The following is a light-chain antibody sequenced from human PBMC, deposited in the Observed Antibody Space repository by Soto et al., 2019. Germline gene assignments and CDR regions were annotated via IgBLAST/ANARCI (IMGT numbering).Light chain of an antibody. CDR3: LQHNSYPYT. J-gene: IGKJ2*01. V-gene: IGKV1-17*01. CDR1: QGIRNY. CDR2: ATS. Sequence: DIQMPQSPFSLSASVGDRVTITCRASQGIRNYLGWFQQKPGEAPKRLIYATSSLEGGVPSRFSGSGSGTEFTLTISSLQPEDFATYYCLQHNSYPYTFGQGTKLEIK.